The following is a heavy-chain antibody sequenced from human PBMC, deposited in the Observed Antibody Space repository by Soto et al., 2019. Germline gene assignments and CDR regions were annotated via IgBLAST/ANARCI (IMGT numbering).Heavy chain of an antibody. CDR2: VSGTGGST. CDR1: GFTFSSYA. V-gene: IGHV3-23*01. Sequence: GSLRLSCAASGFTFSSYAMSWVRQAPGKGLEWVSAVSGTGGSTYYADSVKGRFTISRDNSKNTVYVQMNSLRADDTAVYYCAKGGDSSSSGLYYYYGMDVWGQGTTVTVSS. J-gene: IGHJ6*02. CDR3: AKGGDSSSSGLYYYYGMDV. D-gene: IGHD6-13*01.